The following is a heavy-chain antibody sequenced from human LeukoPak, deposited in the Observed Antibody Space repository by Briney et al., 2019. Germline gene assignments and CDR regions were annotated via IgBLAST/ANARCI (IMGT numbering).Heavy chain of an antibody. J-gene: IGHJ4*02. CDR3: ARGNLVRAVAGPNFDY. CDR2: IIPIFGTA. V-gene: IGHV1-69*05. Sequence: SVKVSCKASGGTCSSYAISWVRQAPGQGLEWMGGIIPIFGTANYAQKFQGRVTITTDESTSTAYMELSSLRSEDTAVYYCARGNLVRAVAGPNFDYWGQGTLVTVSS. CDR1: GGTCSSYA. D-gene: IGHD6-19*01.